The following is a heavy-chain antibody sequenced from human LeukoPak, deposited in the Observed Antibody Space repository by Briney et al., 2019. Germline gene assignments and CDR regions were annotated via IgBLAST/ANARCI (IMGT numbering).Heavy chain of an antibody. J-gene: IGHJ4*02. CDR1: GGSISSHY. D-gene: IGHD3-3*01. V-gene: IGHV4-59*11. CDR3: ARDGNDFWSGYPD. CDR2: IYYSGST. Sequence: PSETLSLTCTVSGGSISSHYWNWIRQPPGKGLEWIGYIYYSGSTNYNPSLKSRVTISIDASKNQFSLKLNSVTAADTAVYYCARDGNDFWSGYPDWGQGTLVTVSS.